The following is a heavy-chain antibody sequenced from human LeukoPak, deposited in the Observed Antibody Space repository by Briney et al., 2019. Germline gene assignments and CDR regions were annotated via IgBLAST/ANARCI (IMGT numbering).Heavy chain of an antibody. J-gene: IGHJ4*02. CDR2: ISSSGSTI. CDR3: ARAFRYSYGSFDY. V-gene: IGHV3-48*03. Sequence: PGGPLRLSCAASGFTFSSYEMNWVRQAPGKGLEWVSYISSSGSTIYYADSVKGRFTISRDNAKNSLYLQMNSLRAEDTAVYYCARAFRYSYGSFDYWGQGTLVTVSS. CDR1: GFTFSSYE. D-gene: IGHD5-18*01.